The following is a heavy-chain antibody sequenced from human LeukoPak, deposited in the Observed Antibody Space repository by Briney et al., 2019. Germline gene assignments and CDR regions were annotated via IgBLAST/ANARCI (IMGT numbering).Heavy chain of an antibody. Sequence: SQTLSLTCTVSGGSISSGSYYWSWIRQPPGKGLEWIGYIYHSGSTYYNPSLKSRVTISVDRSKNQFSLKLSSVTAADTAVYYCARVRDSIADYWGQGTLVTVSS. CDR2: IYHSGST. CDR3: ARVRDSIADY. V-gene: IGHV4-30-2*01. CDR1: GGSISSGSYY. D-gene: IGHD6-6*01. J-gene: IGHJ4*02.